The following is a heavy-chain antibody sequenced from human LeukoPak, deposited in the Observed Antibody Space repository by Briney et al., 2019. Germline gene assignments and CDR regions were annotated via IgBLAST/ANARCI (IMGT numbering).Heavy chain of an antibody. V-gene: IGHV3-48*03. CDR2: ISSSGSTI. Sequence: QPGGSLRLSCAASGFTFSSYEMNWVRQAPGKGLEWVSYISSSGSTIYYADSVKGRFTISRDNAKKSLYLRMNSPRAEDTAVYYCASWGIYYGMDVWGKGTTVTVSS. J-gene: IGHJ6*04. CDR1: GFTFSSYE. CDR3: ASWGIYYGMDV. D-gene: IGHD3-16*01.